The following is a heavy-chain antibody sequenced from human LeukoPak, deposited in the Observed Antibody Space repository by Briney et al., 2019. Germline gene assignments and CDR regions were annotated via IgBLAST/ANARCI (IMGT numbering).Heavy chain of an antibody. V-gene: IGHV4-30-4*01. J-gene: IGHJ6*02. CDR1: GGSISSGDYY. CDR2: IYYSGST. CDR3: ARDQVIAAAGTYYYGMDV. Sequence: SQTLSLTCTVSGGSISSGDYYWSWIRQPPGKGLEWIGYIYYSGSTNYNPSLKSRVTISVDTSKNQFSLKLSSVTAADTAVYYCARDQVIAAAGTYYYGMDVWGQGTTVTVSS. D-gene: IGHD6-13*01.